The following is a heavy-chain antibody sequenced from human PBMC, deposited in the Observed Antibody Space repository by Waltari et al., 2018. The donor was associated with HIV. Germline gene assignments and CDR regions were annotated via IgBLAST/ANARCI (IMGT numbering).Heavy chain of an antibody. V-gene: IGHV1-69*04. D-gene: IGHD3-3*01. CDR3: TLGRIDDIRSGRENLGGFDP. Sequence: VQLVQSGAEVKKPGSSVRVSCKASGDTLSNYAVSWVRQAPGQGLEWMGRIIPAMCIAMHTENFQGRVTINADKSTNSAYMELGGLRSEDTALYFCTLGRIDDIRSGRENLGGFDPWGPGTLVTVSS. J-gene: IGHJ5*02. CDR1: GDTLSNYA. CDR2: IIPAMCIA.